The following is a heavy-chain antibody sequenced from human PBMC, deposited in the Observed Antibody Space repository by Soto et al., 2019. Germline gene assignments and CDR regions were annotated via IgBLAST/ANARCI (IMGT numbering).Heavy chain of an antibody. CDR2: ISYDGSNK. J-gene: IGHJ6*02. V-gene: IGHV3-30*18. CDR1: GFTFSSYG. CDR3: VKPITLYGMDV. D-gene: IGHD3-10*01. Sequence: GGSLRLSCAASGFTFSSYGMHWVRQAPGKGLEWVAVISYDGSNKYYADSVKGRFTISRDNSKNTLYLQMNSLRAEDTAVYYCVKPITLYGMDVWGQGTTVTVSS.